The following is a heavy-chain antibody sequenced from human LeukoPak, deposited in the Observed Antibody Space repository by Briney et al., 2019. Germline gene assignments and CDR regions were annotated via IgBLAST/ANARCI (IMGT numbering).Heavy chain of an antibody. J-gene: IGHJ4*02. D-gene: IGHD5-12*01. CDR3: AGGYSGYEHFDY. CDR2: IYYSGST. V-gene: IGHV4-39*07. CDR1: GGSISSSSYY. Sequence: SETLSLTCTVSGGSISSSSYYWGWIRQPPGKGLEWIGSIYYSGSTYYNPSLKRRVTMSVDTSKNQFSLKLSSVTAADTAVYYCAGGYSGYEHFDYWGQGTLVTVSS.